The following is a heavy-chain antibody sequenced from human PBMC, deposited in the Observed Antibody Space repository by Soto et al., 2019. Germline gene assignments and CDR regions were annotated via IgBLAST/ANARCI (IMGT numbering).Heavy chain of an antibody. Sequence: GASGQVSCRAARYTFTCYYMHWFRQAPGQGREWMGWINPNSGGTNYAQKFQGWVTMTRDTSISTAYMELSRLRSDDTAVYYCAVTYYYDSSGYFPGAFDIWGQGTMVHVSS. CDR3: AVTYYYDSSGYFPGAFDI. J-gene: IGHJ3*02. CDR1: RYTFTCYY. D-gene: IGHD3-22*01. CDR2: INPNSGGT. V-gene: IGHV1-2*04.